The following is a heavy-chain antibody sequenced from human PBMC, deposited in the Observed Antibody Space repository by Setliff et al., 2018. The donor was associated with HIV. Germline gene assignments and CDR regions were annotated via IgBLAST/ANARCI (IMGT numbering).Heavy chain of an antibody. CDR2: SEPGDSDT. CDR1: GYSFTSYW. J-gene: IGHJ3*02. Sequence: GESLKISCKGSGYSFTSYWIGWVRQMPGKGLEWMGVSEPGDSDTRYSPSFQGQVTISVDKSISTAYLQWSSLRAADIAMYYCARVIVGASDAFDIWGQGTMVTVSS. CDR3: ARVIVGASDAFDI. V-gene: IGHV5-51*01. D-gene: IGHD1-26*01.